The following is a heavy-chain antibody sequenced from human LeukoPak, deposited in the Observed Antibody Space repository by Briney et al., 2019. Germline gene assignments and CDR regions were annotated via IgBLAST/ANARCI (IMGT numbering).Heavy chain of an antibody. V-gene: IGHV3-53*01. CDR1: GFTASNNY. J-gene: IGHJ5*02. CDR3: VRYRQRP. Sequence: GGSLRLSCAHSGFTASNNYMRWVRQAPGKGLEWVSSIYSGGATKYADSVKGQFTISRDNSKNTLYLQMNSLRPEDTAMYYCVRYRQRPWGQGTLVTVSS. CDR2: IYSGGAT. D-gene: IGHD6-25*01.